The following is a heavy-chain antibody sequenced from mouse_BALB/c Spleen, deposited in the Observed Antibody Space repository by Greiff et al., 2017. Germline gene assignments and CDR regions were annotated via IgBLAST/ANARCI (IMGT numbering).Heavy chain of an antibody. Sequence: EVQVVESGGGLVQPGGSRKLSCAASGFTFSSFGMHWVRQAPEKGLEWVAYISSGSSTIYYADTVKGRFTISRDNPKNTLFLQMTSLRSEDTAMYYCAKRYFDVWGAGTTVTVSS. J-gene: IGHJ1*01. V-gene: IGHV5-17*02. CDR2: ISSGSSTI. CDR1: GFTFSSFG. CDR3: AKRYFDV.